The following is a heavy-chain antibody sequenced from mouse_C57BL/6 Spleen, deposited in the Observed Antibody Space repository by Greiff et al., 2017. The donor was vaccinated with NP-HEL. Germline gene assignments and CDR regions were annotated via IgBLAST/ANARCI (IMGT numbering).Heavy chain of an antibody. Sequence: VQLQQSGPELVKPGASVKISCKASGYAFISSWMNWVKQRPGKGLEWIGRIYPGDGDTNYNGKFKGKATLTADKSSSTAYMQLSSLTSEDSAVYFCASYYYGSSGFDYWGQCTTLTVSS. CDR2: IYPGDGDT. D-gene: IGHD1-1*01. CDR1: GYAFISSW. V-gene: IGHV1-82*01. J-gene: IGHJ2*01. CDR3: ASYYYGSSGFDY.